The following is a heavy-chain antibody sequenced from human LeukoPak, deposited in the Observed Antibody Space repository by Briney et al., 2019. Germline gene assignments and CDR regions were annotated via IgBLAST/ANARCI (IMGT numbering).Heavy chain of an antibody. CDR2: ISGDGGST. J-gene: IGHJ4*02. CDR3: SKTHSSGCTYGFDY. V-gene: IGHV3-43*02. CDR1: GFTFDDYA. D-gene: IGHD6-19*01. Sequence: GGTLRLTCAASGFTFDDYARHWVRQAPGKGLEWVSLISGDGGSTYYADSVKGRFTISRDNSKNSLYLQMNSLRTEDTALYFCSKTHSSGCTYGFDYWGQGTLVTVSS.